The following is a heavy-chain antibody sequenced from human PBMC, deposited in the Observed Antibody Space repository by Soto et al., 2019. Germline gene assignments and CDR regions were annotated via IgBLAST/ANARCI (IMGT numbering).Heavy chain of an antibody. D-gene: IGHD1-1*01. V-gene: IGHV1-18*01. Sequence: QVHLVQSGAEVKKPGASVKVSCKASENTLRYYGIAWVRQAPGQGLEWLGWITTYDGGKIKYGQKVQGRVAMTTDTSTDTAYMELWSLRSDDTAVYYCARADRTPATTVYLDFWGQGTLITVSS. CDR1: ENTLRYYG. CDR3: ARADRTPATTVYLDF. J-gene: IGHJ4*02. CDR2: ITTYDGGKI.